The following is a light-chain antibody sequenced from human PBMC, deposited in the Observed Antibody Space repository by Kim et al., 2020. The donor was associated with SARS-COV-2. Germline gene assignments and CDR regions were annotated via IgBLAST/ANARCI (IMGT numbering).Light chain of an antibody. CDR1: SLTYSY. J-gene: IGLJ3*02. V-gene: IGLV3-19*01. Sequence: SSELTQDPAVSVALGQTVRITCQGDSLTYSYASWYQQKSGQAPILVVYGQNRRPAEIPDRFSGSISGDTASLTITGAQAEDEADYYCNTRDHSAIHWVFGGGTRLTVL. CDR2: GQN. CDR3: NTRDHSAIHWV.